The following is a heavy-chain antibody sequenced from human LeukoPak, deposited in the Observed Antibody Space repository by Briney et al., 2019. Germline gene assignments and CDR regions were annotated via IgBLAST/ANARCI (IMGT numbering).Heavy chain of an antibody. J-gene: IGHJ4*02. V-gene: IGHV4-4*08. CDR3: ARNLGSGGPYLFDY. Sequence: SETLSLTCTVSGGSIRGYYWGWIRQPPGKGLEWIGYIYNSEYTKYNPSLKSRVSIWDDTSKNQFSLHLTSVTAADTAVYYCARNLGSGGPYLFDYWGQGTLVTVSS. D-gene: IGHD2-15*01. CDR1: GGSIRGYY. CDR2: IYNSEYT.